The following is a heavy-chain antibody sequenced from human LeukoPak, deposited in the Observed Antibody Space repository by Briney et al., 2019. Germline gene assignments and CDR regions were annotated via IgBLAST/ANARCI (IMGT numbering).Heavy chain of an antibody. CDR3: ARVLGYCSGGSCYFDY. CDR1: GYTLTSYG. V-gene: IGHV1-18*01. D-gene: IGHD2-15*01. J-gene: IGHJ4*02. Sequence: ASVTVSCKASGYTLTSYGISWVRQAPGQGLEWMGWISAYNGNTNYAQKLQGRVTMTTDTSTSTAYMELRSLRSDDTAVYYCARVLGYCSGGSCYFDYWGQGTLVTVSS. CDR2: ISAYNGNT.